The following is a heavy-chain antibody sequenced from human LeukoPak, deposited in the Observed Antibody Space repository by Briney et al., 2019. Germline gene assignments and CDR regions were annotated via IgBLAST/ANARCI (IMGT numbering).Heavy chain of an antibody. CDR3: ASSITMVRGVIGAFDI. Sequence: GGSLRLSCVASGFTFSSYGMHWVRQAPGKGLEWVAVIWYDGSNKYYADSVKGRFTISRDNSKNTLYLQMNSLRAEDTAVYYCASSITMVRGVIGAFDIWGQGTMVTVSS. V-gene: IGHV3-33*01. D-gene: IGHD3-10*01. J-gene: IGHJ3*02. CDR1: GFTFSSYG. CDR2: IWYDGSNK.